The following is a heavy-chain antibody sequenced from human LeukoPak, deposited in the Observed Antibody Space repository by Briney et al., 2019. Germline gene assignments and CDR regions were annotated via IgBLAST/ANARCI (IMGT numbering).Heavy chain of an antibody. Sequence: GGSLILSCAASGFTFSNYDMHWVRQAPGKGLEWVAVISYDGTNKYYADSVKGRFTISRDNSKSTLYLQMTSLRAEDTAVYYCAKENDFVYWGQGTLVTVSS. CDR2: ISYDGTNK. V-gene: IGHV3-30*18. CDR1: GFTFSNYD. J-gene: IGHJ4*02. CDR3: AKENDFVY. D-gene: IGHD3-3*01.